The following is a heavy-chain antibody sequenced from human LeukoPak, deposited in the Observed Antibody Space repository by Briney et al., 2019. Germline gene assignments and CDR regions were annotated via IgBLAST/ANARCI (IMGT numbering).Heavy chain of an antibody. CDR1: GYTLTRYY. CDR2: IHPNSGGT. CDR3: ASAGTYYGSGSPADAFDI. Sequence: ASVKVSCKAGGYTLTRYYMHWVRQAPGQGLEGMGGIHPNSGGTNYAQKFQGRVTMTRDTSISAAYMELSRLRSDDTAVYYCASAGTYYGSGSPADAFDIWGQGTMVTVSS. J-gene: IGHJ3*02. V-gene: IGHV1-2*02. D-gene: IGHD3-10*01.